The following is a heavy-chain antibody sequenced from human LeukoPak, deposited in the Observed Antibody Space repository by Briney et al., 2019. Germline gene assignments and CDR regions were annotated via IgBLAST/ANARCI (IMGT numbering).Heavy chain of an antibody. CDR1: GGSISSSSYY. Sequence: SETLSLTCTVSGGSISSSSYYWGWIRQPPGKGLEWIGTIYYSGSTYYNPSLKSRVTISVDTSKNQFSLRLSSVTAADTAVYYCARHGFYGGSYYQFKIRAFDIWGQGTMVTVSS. CDR2: IYYSGST. D-gene: IGHD1-26*01. V-gene: IGHV4-39*01. CDR3: ARHGFYGGSYYQFKIRAFDI. J-gene: IGHJ3*02.